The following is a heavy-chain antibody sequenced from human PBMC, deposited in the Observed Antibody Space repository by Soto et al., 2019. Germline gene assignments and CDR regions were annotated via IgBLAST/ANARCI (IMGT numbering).Heavy chain of an antibody. Sequence: GGSLRLSCAAPGLSVSSSDMSWVRQAPGKGLEWVSVIYSGGSTHDADPVKGRFTISRDNSKNTVHLQMNSLRVDDTAVYFCSTSSRNEYHFAMDAWGQGTTVTVSS. D-gene: IGHD6-6*01. V-gene: IGHV3-53*01. CDR3: STSSRNEYHFAMDA. CDR1: GLSVSSSD. J-gene: IGHJ6*02. CDR2: IYSGGST.